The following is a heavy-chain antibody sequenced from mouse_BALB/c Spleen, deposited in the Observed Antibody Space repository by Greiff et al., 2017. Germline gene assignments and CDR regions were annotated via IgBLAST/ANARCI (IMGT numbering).Heavy chain of an antibody. D-gene: IGHD2-1*01. V-gene: IGHV1-9*01. CDR3: ARGYYGNYVGFDY. CDR1: GYTFSSYW. CDR2: ILPGSGST. J-gene: IGHJ2*01. Sequence: QVQLQQSGAELMKPGASVKISCKATGYTFSSYWIEWVKQRPGHGLEWIGEILPGSGSTNYNEKFKGKATFTADTSSNTAYMQLSSLTSEDSAVYYCARGYYGNYVGFDYWGQGTTLTVSS.